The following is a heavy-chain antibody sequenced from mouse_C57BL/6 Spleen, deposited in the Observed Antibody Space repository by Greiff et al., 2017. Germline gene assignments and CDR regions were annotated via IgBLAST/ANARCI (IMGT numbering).Heavy chain of an antibody. D-gene: IGHD2-3*01. J-gene: IGHJ4*01. V-gene: IGHV1-42*01. Sequence: VQLKESGPELVKPGASVKISCKASGYSFTGYYMNWVKQSPEKSLEWIGEINPSTGGTTYNQKFKAKATLTVDKSSSTAYMQLKSLTSEDSAVYYCARLAGGYSFYAMDYWGQGTSVTVSS. CDR1: GYSFTGYY. CDR3: ARLAGGYSFYAMDY. CDR2: INPSTGGT.